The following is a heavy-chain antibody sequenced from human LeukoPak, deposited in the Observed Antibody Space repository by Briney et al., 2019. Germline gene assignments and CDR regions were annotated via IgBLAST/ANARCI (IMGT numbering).Heavy chain of an antibody. D-gene: IGHD2-2*01. CDR3: ARDRPYCSSTSCPLYYYYMDV. CDR2: INPNSGGT. CDR1: GYTFTGYY. V-gene: IGHV1-2*02. J-gene: IGHJ6*03. Sequence: GASVKVSCKASGYTFTGYYMHWVRQAPGQGLELMGWINPNSGGTNYAQKFQGRVTMTRDTSISTAYMELSRLRSDDTAVYYCARDRPYCSSTSCPLYYYYMDVWGKGTTVTVSS.